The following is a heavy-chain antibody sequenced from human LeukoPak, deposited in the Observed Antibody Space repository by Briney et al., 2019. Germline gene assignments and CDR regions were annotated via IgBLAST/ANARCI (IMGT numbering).Heavy chain of an antibody. J-gene: IGHJ4*02. D-gene: IGHD2-2*01. CDR2: INPNSGGT. Sequence: ASVKVSCKASGYTFTGYYMHWVRQAPGQGLEWMGWINPNSGGTNYAQKFQGRVTMTRDTSISTAYMALSRLRSDDTAVYYCARVVPAATKRYFDYWGQGTLVTVSS. CDR1: GYTFTGYY. V-gene: IGHV1-2*02. CDR3: ARVVPAATKRYFDY.